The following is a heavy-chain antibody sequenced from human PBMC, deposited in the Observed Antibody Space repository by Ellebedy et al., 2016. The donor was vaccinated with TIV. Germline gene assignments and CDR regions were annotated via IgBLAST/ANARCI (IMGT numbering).Heavy chain of an antibody. CDR3: AKNLPRTGDFEH. Sequence: AASVKVSCKASGYTFTDYYMHWVRQAPGQGLEWMGWINPNSGGTNYAQKFQGRVTMTRDTSINTAYMELRSLTSEDTAVYFCAKNLPRTGDFEHWGQGTLVTVS. CDR1: GYTFTDYY. V-gene: IGHV1-2*02. D-gene: IGHD7-27*01. CDR2: INPNSGGT. J-gene: IGHJ4*02.